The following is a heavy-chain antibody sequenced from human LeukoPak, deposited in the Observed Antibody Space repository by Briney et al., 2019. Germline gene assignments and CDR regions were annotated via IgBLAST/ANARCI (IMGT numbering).Heavy chain of an antibody. CDR2: IYYTGST. J-gene: IGHJ3*02. CDR3: ARRLIRGAFDI. Sequence: SETLSLTCTVSGGSINGYYWSWIRQSPGKGLESLGYIYYTGSTNYNPSLKSRVTISVDTSKNQFSLKLSSVTAADTAVYYCARRLIRGAFDIWGQGTMVTVSS. V-gene: IGHV4-59*12. D-gene: IGHD3-16*01. CDR1: GGSINGYY.